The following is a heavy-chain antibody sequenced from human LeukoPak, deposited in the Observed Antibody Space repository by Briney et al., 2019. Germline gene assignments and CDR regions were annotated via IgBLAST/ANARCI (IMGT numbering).Heavy chain of an antibody. J-gene: IGHJ4*02. CDR3: ARESESFDY. CDR2: ISYDGSNK. CDR1: GFTFSSYG. Sequence: GGSLRLSCAASGFTFSSYGMHWVRQAPGKGLEWVAVISYDGSNKYYADSVKGRFTISRDNSKNTLYLQMNSLRAEDTAVYYCARESESFDYWGQGTLGTVSS. V-gene: IGHV3-30*03.